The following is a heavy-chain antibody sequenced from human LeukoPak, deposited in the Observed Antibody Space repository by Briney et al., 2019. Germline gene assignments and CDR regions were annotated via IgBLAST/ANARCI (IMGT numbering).Heavy chain of an antibody. Sequence: GGSLRLSCAASGFTFSSYGMHWVRQAPGKGLEWVAVISYDGSNKYYADSVKGRFTISRDNSKNTLYLQMNSLRAEDTAVYYCAHISSSWPDYWGQGTLVTVSS. CDR1: GFTFSSYG. D-gene: IGHD6-13*01. V-gene: IGHV3-30*03. CDR3: AHISSSWPDY. CDR2: ISYDGSNK. J-gene: IGHJ4*02.